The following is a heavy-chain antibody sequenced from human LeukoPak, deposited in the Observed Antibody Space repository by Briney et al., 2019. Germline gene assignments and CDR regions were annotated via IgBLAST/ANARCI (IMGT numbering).Heavy chain of an antibody. CDR3: ARVAKSGYYFDY. V-gene: IGHV3-21*01. CDR2: ISSSSSYI. CDR1: GFTFSSYS. Sequence: GGSLRLSCAASGFTFSSYSMNWVRQAPGKGLEWVSSISSSSSYIYYADSVKGRFTISRDNAKNSLYLQMNSLRAEDTAVYYCARVAKSGYYFDYWGQGTLATVSS. D-gene: IGHD5-12*01. J-gene: IGHJ4*02.